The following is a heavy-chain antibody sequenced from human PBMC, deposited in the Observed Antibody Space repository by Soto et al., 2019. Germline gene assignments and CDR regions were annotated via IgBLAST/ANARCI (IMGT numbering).Heavy chain of an antibody. D-gene: IGHD5-12*01. J-gene: IGHJ4*02. CDR3: AKYKVDIVATILNYFDY. V-gene: IGHV3-30*18. CDR2: ISYDGSNK. CDR1: GFTFSSYG. Sequence: QVQLVESGGGVVQPGRSLRLSCAASGFTFSSYGMHWVRQAPGKGLEWVAVISYDGSNKYYADSVKGRFTISRDNSKNTLYLQMNSLRAEDTAVYYCAKYKVDIVATILNYFDYWGQGTLVTVSS.